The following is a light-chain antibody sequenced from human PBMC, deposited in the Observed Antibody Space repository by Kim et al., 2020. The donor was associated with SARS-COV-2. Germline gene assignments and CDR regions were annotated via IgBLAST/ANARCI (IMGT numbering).Light chain of an antibody. CDR2: GNN. Sequence: QSVLTQPPSVSGAPGQRVTISCTGSSSNIGAGYDVHWYQQFPGTAPKLLIFGNNNRPSGVPDRFSGSKSDTSASLAITGLQAADEAYYYCQTYDSSLSGSVFGGGTQLTVL. CDR1: SSNIGAGYD. CDR3: QTYDSSLSGSV. J-gene: IGLJ3*02. V-gene: IGLV1-40*01.